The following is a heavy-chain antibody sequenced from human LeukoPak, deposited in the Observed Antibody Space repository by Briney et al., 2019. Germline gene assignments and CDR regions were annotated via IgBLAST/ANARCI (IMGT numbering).Heavy chain of an antibody. CDR2: ISAYNGNT. J-gene: IGHJ3*02. CDR1: GYTFTSYG. D-gene: IGHD1-26*01. CDR3: ARDARRKVGATIADAFDI. V-gene: IGHV1-18*01. Sequence: ASVKVSCKPSGYTFTSYGISWVRQAPGQGVEWMGWISAYNGNTNYAQKLQGRVTMTTDTSTSTAYMELRSLRSDDTAVYYCARDARRKVGATIADAFDIWGQGTMVTVSS.